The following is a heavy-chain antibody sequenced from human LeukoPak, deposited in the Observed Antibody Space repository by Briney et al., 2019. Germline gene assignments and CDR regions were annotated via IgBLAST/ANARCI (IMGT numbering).Heavy chain of an antibody. D-gene: IGHD4-23*01. V-gene: IGHV4-31*03. CDR3: AREGGTVVTSDY. CDR1: GDSISNGAYY. Sequence: SEALSLTCNVSGDSISNGAYYWSWIRQHPGKGLEWIGYIHNSGNTYYNPSLRRRVIMSLATSKSQFSLKLNSVTAADTAVYFCAREGGTVVTSDYWGQGTLVTVSS. J-gene: IGHJ4*02. CDR2: IHNSGNT.